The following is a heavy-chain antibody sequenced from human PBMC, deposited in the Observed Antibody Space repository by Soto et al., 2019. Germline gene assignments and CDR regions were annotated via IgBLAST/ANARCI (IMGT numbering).Heavy chain of an antibody. Sequence: QVQLQEAGPGLVKPSETLSLTCAVSGCSISSSNWWSWVRQPPGKGLEWIGEIYHSGSTNYNPSLKIRVTISVDKSKNQFSLKLSSVTAADTAVYFCASLSGRPRGRWGQVTLVTVSS. CDR3: ASLSGRPRGR. CDR2: IYHSGST. V-gene: IGHV4-4*02. D-gene: IGHD6-25*01. CDR1: GCSISSSNW. J-gene: IGHJ4*02.